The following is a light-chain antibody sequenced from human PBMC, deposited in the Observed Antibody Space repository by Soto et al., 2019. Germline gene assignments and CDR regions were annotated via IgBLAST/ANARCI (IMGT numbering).Light chain of an antibody. V-gene: IGKV3-20*01. Sequence: ELVLTQSPGTLSLSAGESCTLACRASQSINSNHLAWYQQKPGQDPRLLVYGASSRATGIPDRFSGSGSGTDLTLTIRRVEPEDFAVYYCQYYGSSPFNCGPGTTGAIK. J-gene: IGKJ3*01. CDR3: QYYGSSPFN. CDR2: GAS. CDR1: QSINSNH.